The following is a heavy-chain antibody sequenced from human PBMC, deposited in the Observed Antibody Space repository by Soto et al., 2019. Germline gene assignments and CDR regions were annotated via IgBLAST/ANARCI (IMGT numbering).Heavy chain of an antibody. V-gene: IGHV4-31*03. J-gene: IGHJ6*02. CDR2: ISYSGST. CDR1: GGSIKNSGYY. D-gene: IGHD2-2*01. Sequence: SETLSLTCTVSGGSIKNSGYYWSWIRQHPEKGLEWIGYISYSGSTDYAPSLKSRVTMSVDTSKNQFFLNLTSVTAADTAVYYCGCYAVTKRDFYYCGMDVWGRGTTVTVSS. CDR3: GCYAVTKRDFYYCGMDV.